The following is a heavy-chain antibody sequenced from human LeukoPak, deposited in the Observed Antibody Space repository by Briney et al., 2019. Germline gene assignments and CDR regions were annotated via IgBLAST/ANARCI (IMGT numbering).Heavy chain of an antibody. Sequence: ASVKVSCKASGYPFTSYDINWVRQASGQGLEWMGRPNPDSGSTGYAQKFQGRVTITRNTSISTAYMELSSLRSEDTAVYYCAVAAAGYNWFDPWGQGTLVTVSS. J-gene: IGHJ5*02. CDR2: PNPDSGST. CDR3: AVAAAGYNWFDP. D-gene: IGHD6-13*01. V-gene: IGHV1-8*03. CDR1: GYPFTSYD.